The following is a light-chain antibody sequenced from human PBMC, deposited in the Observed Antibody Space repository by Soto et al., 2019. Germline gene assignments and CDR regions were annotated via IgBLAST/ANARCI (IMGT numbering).Light chain of an antibody. CDR3: QQRNHSPDT. Sequence: EIEMTQSPSSLSVSVGDRVTFTCRASQGICKYLNWYQQKPGQAPSLLIYDASTMARGIPSRFSGSGSGTEFSLTINSLQSEDTATYYCQQRNHSPDTFGQGTKLEIK. CDR1: QGICKY. J-gene: IGKJ2*01. V-gene: IGKV1-33*01. CDR2: DAS.